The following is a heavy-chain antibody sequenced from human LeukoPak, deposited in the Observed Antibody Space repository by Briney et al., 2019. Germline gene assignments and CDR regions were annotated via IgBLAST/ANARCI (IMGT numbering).Heavy chain of an antibody. CDR1: GFTFSNYA. V-gene: IGHV3-23*01. CDR3: AKCKDSGGSRFKYFDY. CDR2: MNGNGGNT. J-gene: IGHJ4*02. Sequence: AGGSLRLSCAASGFTFSNYAISWVRQAPGKGLEWVSVMNGNGGNTYYADSVKGRFTISRDSSKNTLYLQMNSLRAEDTAVYYCAKCKDSGGSRFKYFDYWGQGTLVTVSS. D-gene: IGHD3-22*01.